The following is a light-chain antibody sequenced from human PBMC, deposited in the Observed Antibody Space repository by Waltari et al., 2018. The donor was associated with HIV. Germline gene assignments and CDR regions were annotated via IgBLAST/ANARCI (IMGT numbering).Light chain of an antibody. V-gene: IGLV1-44*01. CDR2: DNN. Sequence: QSVLTQPPSASGTPGQRVTISGSGRRSNIGSNPVGWYQQLPGTAPKLLISDNNQRPSGVPDRFSGSKSGTSASLAISGLQSEDEGDYFCAAWDDSLNGLFGGGTKLTV. CDR1: RSNIGSNP. J-gene: IGLJ2*01. CDR3: AAWDDSLNGL.